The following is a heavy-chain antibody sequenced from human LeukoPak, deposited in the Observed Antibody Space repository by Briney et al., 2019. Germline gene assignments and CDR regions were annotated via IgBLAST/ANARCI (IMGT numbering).Heavy chain of an antibody. CDR1: GISLSNYG. CDR3: AKRGVVIRVILVGFHKEAYYFDS. Sequence: GGSLRLSCAVSGISLSNYGMSWVRQAPGKGLEWVAGISGSGGRTNYAHSMKGRFTISRNNPKNTLYLQMNRLRAEDTAVYFCAKRGVVIRVILVGFHKEAYYFDSWGQGALVTVSS. J-gene: IGHJ4*02. D-gene: IGHD3-22*01. V-gene: IGHV3-23*01. CDR2: ISGSGGRT.